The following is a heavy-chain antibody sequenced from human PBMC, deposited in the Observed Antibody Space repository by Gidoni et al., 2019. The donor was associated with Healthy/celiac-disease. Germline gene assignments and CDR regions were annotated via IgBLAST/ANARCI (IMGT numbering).Heavy chain of an antibody. CDR1: GFTFSSYW. D-gene: IGHD3-10*01. CDR3: ARDLAEGLVMVRGVILYDY. Sequence: EVQLVESGGGLVQPGGSLRLSCAASGFTFSSYWMHWVRQAPGKGLVWVSRINSDGSSTSYADSVKGRFTISRDNAKNTLYLQMNSLRAEDTAVYYCARDLAEGLVMVRGVILYDYWGQGTLVTVSS. V-gene: IGHV3-74*01. J-gene: IGHJ4*02. CDR2: INSDGSST.